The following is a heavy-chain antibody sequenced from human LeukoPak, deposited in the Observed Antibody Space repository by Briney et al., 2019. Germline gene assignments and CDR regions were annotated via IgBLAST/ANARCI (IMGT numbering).Heavy chain of an antibody. V-gene: IGHV4-59*01. CDR2: ISYSGST. CDR1: GGSISSYY. D-gene: IGHD6-13*01. CDR3: ARDQGSSWFDY. J-gene: IGHJ4*02. Sequence: PSETLSLTCTVSGGSISSYYWSWIRQPPGKGLEWIGYISYSGSTNYNPSLKSRVTISVDASKNQFSPRLTSVTAADTAVYYCARDQGSSWFDYWGQGTLVTVSS.